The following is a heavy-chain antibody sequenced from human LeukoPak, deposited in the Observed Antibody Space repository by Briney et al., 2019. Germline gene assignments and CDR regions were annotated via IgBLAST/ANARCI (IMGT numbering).Heavy chain of an antibody. D-gene: IGHD3-22*01. CDR2: IIPIFGTA. CDR3: TRGDSSGYYYGPFDY. J-gene: IGHJ4*02. V-gene: IGHV1-69*01. CDR1: GGTFSSYA. Sequence: ASVKVSCKASGGTFSSYAISWVRQAPGQGLEWMGGIIPIFGTANYAQKFQGRVTITADESTSTAYMELSSVRSEDTAVYYCTRGDSSGYYYGPFDYWGQGTLVTVSS.